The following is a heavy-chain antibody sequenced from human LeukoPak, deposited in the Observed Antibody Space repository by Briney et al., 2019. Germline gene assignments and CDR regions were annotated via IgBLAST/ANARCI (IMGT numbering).Heavy chain of an antibody. CDR2: IFTSGST. V-gene: IGHV4-61*02. Sequence: PSQTLSLTCNVSGASISSGIYSWSWIRQPAGKGRGWIGRIFTSGSTNYTPSLKSRVTISVDTSKNQFSLKLSSVTDADTAVYYCARALGDFWSGYYAFDIWGQGTMVTVSS. D-gene: IGHD3-3*01. J-gene: IGHJ3*02. CDR3: ARALGDFWSGYYAFDI. CDR1: GASISSGIYS.